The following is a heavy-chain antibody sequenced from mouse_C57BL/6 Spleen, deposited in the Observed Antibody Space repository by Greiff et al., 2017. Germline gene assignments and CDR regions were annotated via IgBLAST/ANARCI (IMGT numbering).Heavy chain of an antibody. CDR3: ARGDYYGSLLYAMDY. D-gene: IGHD1-1*01. V-gene: IGHV1-19*01. CDR1: GYTFTDYY. CDR2: INPYNGGT. J-gene: IGHJ4*01. Sequence: VQLKESGPVLVKPGASVKMSCKASGYTFTDYYMNWVKQSHGKSLEWIGVINPYNGGTSYNQKFKGKATLTVDKSSSTAYMELNSLTSEDSAVYYCARGDYYGSLLYAMDYWGQGTSVTVSS.